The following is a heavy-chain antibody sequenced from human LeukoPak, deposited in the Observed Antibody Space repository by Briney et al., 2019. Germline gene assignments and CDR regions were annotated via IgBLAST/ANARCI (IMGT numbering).Heavy chain of an antibody. CDR1: GYTFTGYH. CDR2: INPNSGDT. Sequence: ASVKVSCKASGYTFTGYHMHWVRQAPGQGLEWMGRINPNSGDTNYAQKFQGRVTMTRDTSISTAYVELSRLRSNDTAVYYCARDYCSSTSCLFDYWGQGTLVTVSS. D-gene: IGHD2-2*01. CDR3: ARDYCSSTSCLFDY. J-gene: IGHJ4*02. V-gene: IGHV1-2*06.